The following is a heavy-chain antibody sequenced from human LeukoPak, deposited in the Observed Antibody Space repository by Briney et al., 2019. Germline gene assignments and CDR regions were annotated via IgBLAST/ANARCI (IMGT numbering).Heavy chain of an antibody. J-gene: IGHJ4*02. D-gene: IGHD3-22*01. CDR1: GFTFSSYG. CDR2: IRYDGSNK. Sequence: WGSLRLSCAASGFTFSSYGMHWVRQAPGKGLEWVAFIRYDGSNKYYADSVKGRFTISRDNSKNTLYLQMNSLRAEDTAVYYCAKDHTFAYYYDSSGYNNGMDYWGQGTLVTVSS. V-gene: IGHV3-30*02. CDR3: AKDHTFAYYYDSSGYNNGMDY.